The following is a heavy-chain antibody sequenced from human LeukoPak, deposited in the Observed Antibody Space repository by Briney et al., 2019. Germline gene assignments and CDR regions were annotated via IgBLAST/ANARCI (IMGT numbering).Heavy chain of an antibody. J-gene: IGHJ6*02. Sequence: GGSLRLSCAASGFTFSDYYMSWIRQAPGKGLEWVSYISSSSSYTNYADSVKGRFTISRDNAKNSLYLQMSSLRAEDTAVYYCARAGTDIVVVPAASPYYYYGMDVWGQGTTVTVSS. CDR1: GFTFSDYY. D-gene: IGHD2-2*01. CDR3: ARAGTDIVVVPAASPYYYYGMDV. CDR2: ISSSSSYT. V-gene: IGHV3-11*06.